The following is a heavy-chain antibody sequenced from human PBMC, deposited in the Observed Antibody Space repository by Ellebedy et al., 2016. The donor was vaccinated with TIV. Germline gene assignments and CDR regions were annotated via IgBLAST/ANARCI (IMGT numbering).Heavy chain of an antibody. CDR1: GGSISSSSYF. V-gene: IGHV4-39*07. D-gene: IGHD1-1*01. CDR3: ARVLRGGRAGDYFDY. Sequence: MPSETLSLTCTVSGGSISSSSYFWGWIRQPPGEGMEWIGNIYYCGTTYYSPSLKSRVTISVATSKNQFSLNLNSVTAADTAVYYCARVLRGGRAGDYFDYWGQGTLVTVSS. CDR2: IYYCGTT. J-gene: IGHJ4*02.